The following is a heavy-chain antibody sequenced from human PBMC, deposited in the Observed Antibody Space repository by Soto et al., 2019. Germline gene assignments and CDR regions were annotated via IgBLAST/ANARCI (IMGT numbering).Heavy chain of an antibody. D-gene: IGHD3-22*01. CDR1: CGSISSGGYY. CDR2: IYYSGST. Sequence: SETLSLTCTVSCGSISSGGYYWSWIRQHPGKGLEWIGYIYYSGSTYYNPSLKSRVTISVDTSKNQFSLKLSSVTAADTAVYYCARGSRGYYDSSGYYYFDYWGQGNLVTAPQ. J-gene: IGHJ4*02. CDR3: ARGSRGYYDSSGYYYFDY. V-gene: IGHV4-31*03.